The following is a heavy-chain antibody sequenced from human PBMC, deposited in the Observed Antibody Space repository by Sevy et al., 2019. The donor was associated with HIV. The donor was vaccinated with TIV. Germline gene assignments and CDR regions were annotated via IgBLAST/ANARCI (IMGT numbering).Heavy chain of an antibody. CDR3: ARSLGTATLTNIFGS. D-gene: IGHD4-4*01. CDR1: GYSFTDYY. J-gene: IGHJ4*02. V-gene: IGHV1-2*02. CDR2: IYAYSGTT. Sequence: ASVKVSCKASGYSFTDYYIHWVRQAPGQRLEWMAWIYAYSGTTNFAQKFQGRVTMTRDTSISTAYMGLSRLTSDDTAMYYCARSLGTATLTNIFGSWGQGTLVTVSS.